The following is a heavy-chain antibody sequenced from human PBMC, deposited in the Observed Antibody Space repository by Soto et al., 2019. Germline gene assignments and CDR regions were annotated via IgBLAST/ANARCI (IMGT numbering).Heavy chain of an antibody. J-gene: IGHJ5*02. D-gene: IGHD2-8*01. Sequence: QVQLQESGPGLVKPSQTLSLTCTVSGGYISSGGYYWSWIRQHPGKGLEWIGYIYYSGSTYYKPSLKSRVTLSVDTSKNQFTLGLSSVPAADTAVYYCARASGGGPRFRTNGVCPPGGVREFWFDPWGQGTLVTVSS. CDR3: ARASGGGPRFRTNGVCPPGGVREFWFDP. CDR2: IYYSGST. CDR1: GGYISSGGYY. V-gene: IGHV4-31*03.